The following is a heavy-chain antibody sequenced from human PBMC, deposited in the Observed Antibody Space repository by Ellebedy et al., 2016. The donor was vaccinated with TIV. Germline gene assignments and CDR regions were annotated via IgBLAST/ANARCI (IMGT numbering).Heavy chain of an antibody. CDR2: IYYSGST. CDR1: GGSISSYY. CDR3: ARTPTGGPWSDLPYYYGMDV. J-gene: IGHJ6*02. D-gene: IGHD4/OR15-4a*01. Sequence: MPSETLSLTCTVSGGSISSYYWNRIRQPPGKGLEWIGYIYYSGSTRYNPSLKSRVTISVDTSKNQFSLKVRSVTAADTAVYYCARTPTGGPWSDLPYYYGMDVWGQGTTVTVSS. V-gene: IGHV4-59*01.